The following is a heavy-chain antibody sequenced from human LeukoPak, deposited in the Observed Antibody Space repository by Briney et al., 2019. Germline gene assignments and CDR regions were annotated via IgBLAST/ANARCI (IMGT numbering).Heavy chain of an antibody. CDR1: GFTFGSYG. V-gene: IGHV3-30*18. CDR3: AKDQGYTYGHSFDY. J-gene: IGHJ4*02. CDR2: ISYDGSKE. Sequence: GGSLRLPCAASGFTFGSYGMHWVRQAPGKGLEWVALISYDGSKEYYGDPVKGRFTISRDNSKNTLYLQMNSLRAEDTAVYYCAKDQGYTYGHSFDYWGQGTLVTVSS. D-gene: IGHD5-18*01.